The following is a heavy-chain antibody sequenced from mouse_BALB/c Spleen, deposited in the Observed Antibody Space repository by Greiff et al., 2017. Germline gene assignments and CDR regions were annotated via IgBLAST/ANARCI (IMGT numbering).Heavy chain of an antibody. Sequence: VQLKQSGTVLARPGASVKMSCKASGYSFTSYWMHWVKQRPGQGLEWIGAIYPGNSDTSYNQKFKGKAKLTAVTSASTAYMELSSLTNEDSAVYYCTLIYYDYAWFAYWGQGTLVTVSA. CDR1: GYSFTSYW. V-gene: IGHV1-5*01. D-gene: IGHD2-4*01. J-gene: IGHJ3*01. CDR3: TLIYYDYAWFAY. CDR2: IYPGNSDT.